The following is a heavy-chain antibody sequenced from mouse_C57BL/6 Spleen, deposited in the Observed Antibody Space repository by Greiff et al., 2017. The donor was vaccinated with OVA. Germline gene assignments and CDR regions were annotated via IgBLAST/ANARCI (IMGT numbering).Heavy chain of an antibody. D-gene: IGHD1-1*01. V-gene: IGHV5-4*03. CDR1: GFTFSSYD. Sequence: EVKLLESGGGLVKPGGSLKLSCEASGFTFSSYDMYWVSQTPGKRLEWVATISAGGGCTYYHENVKGRFTISRDNAKNNQYLQMSHLKSEVTAMYYCAGSYYYSSSDDFDYWGQGTTLTVSS. J-gene: IGHJ2*01. CDR2: ISAGGGCT. CDR3: AGSYYYSSSDDFDY.